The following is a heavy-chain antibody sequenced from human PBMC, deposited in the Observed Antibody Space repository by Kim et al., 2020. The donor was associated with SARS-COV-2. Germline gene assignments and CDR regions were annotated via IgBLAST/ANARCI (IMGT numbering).Heavy chain of an antibody. CDR1: GYTFTSYY. CDR3: ARDYCSGGSCYSGGHAFDI. CDR2: INPSGGST. Sequence: ASVKVSCKASGYTFTSYYMHWVRQAPGQGLEWMGIINPSGGSTSYAQKFQGRVTMTRDTSTSTVYMELSSLRSEDTAVYYCARDYCSGGSCYSGGHAFDIWGQGTMVTVSS. D-gene: IGHD2-15*01. V-gene: IGHV1-46*01. J-gene: IGHJ3*02.